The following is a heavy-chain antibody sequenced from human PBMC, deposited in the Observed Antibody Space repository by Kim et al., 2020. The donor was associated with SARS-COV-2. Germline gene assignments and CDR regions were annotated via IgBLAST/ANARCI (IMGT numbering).Heavy chain of an antibody. D-gene: IGHD3-22*01. V-gene: IGHV1-18*01. CDR1: GYTFTSYG. J-gene: IGHJ4*02. CDR2: ISAYNGNT. CDR3: VRDHYDSSGPEPAH. Sequence: ASVKVSCKASGYTFTSYGISWVRQAPGQGLEWMGWISAYNGNTNYAQKLQGRVTMTTDTSTSTAYMELRSLRSDDTAVYYCVRDHYDSSGPEPAHWGQGTLVTVSS.